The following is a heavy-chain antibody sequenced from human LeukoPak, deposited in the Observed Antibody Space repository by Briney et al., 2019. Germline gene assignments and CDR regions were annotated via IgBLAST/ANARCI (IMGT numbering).Heavy chain of an antibody. V-gene: IGHV3-74*01. J-gene: IGHJ5*02. CDR2: NNGDGSTT. CDR1: GFSLSGYW. CDR3: ARDPRNVGLAP. Sequence: GGSLRLSCVASGFSLSGYWMYWVRQAPGKGLMYISRNNGDGSTTNYADVVKGRFTMSRDNVKNTLYPQMNSLRVEDTAVYYCARDPRNVGLAPWGQGTLVTVSS. D-gene: IGHD2-15*01.